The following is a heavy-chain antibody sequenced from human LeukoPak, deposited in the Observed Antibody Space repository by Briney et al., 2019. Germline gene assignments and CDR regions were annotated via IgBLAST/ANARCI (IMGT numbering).Heavy chain of an antibody. CDR2: ISETSSHR. CDR3: ARDRATKARIGGMDV. D-gene: IGHD5-24*01. V-gene: IGHV3-21*06. J-gene: IGHJ6*02. Sequence: PGGSLRLSCVGSTFIFGSYSMNWVRQAPGKGLEWVSYISETSSHRYYADSVNGRFTISQDNAQNSLYLQMNSLSAEDTGIYYCARDRATKARIGGMDVWGQGTTVIVSS. CDR1: TFIFGSYS.